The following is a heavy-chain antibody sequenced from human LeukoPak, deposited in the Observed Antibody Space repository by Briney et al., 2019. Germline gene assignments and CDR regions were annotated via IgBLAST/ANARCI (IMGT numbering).Heavy chain of an antibody. J-gene: IGHJ4*02. V-gene: IGHV4-39*07. Sequence: SETLSLTCTVSGGSISSSSYYWGWIRQPPGKGLEWIGSIYYSGNTYYNPSLKSRVTISVDTSKNQFSLKLTSVTAADTAVYYCARGGGTLDYWGQGTLVTVSS. CDR3: ARGGGTLDY. CDR1: GGSISSSSYY. D-gene: IGHD3-16*01. CDR2: IYYSGNT.